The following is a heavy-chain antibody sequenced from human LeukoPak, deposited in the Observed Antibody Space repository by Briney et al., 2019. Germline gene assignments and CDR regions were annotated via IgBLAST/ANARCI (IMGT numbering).Heavy chain of an antibody. J-gene: IGHJ4*02. CDR2: VHSGGST. V-gene: IGHV4-59*01. CDR1: GVSISSNF. D-gene: IGHD2-21*02. Sequence: SETLSLTCNVSGVSISSNFWSWIRQPPGKGLECIGDVHSGGSTHYNPSLKSRVTISLDTSKNQVSLKLNSVTAADTAAYYCARATAVYEAFDYWGQGILVTVSS. CDR3: ARATAVYEAFDY.